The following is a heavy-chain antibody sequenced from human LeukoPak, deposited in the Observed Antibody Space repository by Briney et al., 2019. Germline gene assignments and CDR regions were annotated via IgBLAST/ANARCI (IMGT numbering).Heavy chain of an antibody. D-gene: IGHD5-18*01. V-gene: IGHV4-59*01. J-gene: IGHJ4*02. CDR2: KYYSGST. CDR3: ARGRSYGFDFDS. Sequence: SETLSLTCTVSGGSISSYYWSWIRQPPGKGLEWIGYKYYSGSTRYNSSLRSRLTISLDSSKNQFSLRLTSVTAADTAVYYCARGRSYGFDFDSWGPGTLVIVSS. CDR1: GGSISSYY.